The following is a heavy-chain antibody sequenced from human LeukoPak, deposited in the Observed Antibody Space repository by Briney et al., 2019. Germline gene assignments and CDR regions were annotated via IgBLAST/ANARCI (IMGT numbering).Heavy chain of an antibody. CDR2: IYTDGST. CDR3: ARDPHGYNSYFDS. J-gene: IGHJ4*02. D-gene: IGHD5-24*01. V-gene: IGHV3-53*01. CDR1: GVIFSSNY. Sequence: PGGSLRLSCAASGVIFSSNYMNWVRQAPGKGLEWVSVIYTDGSTYYADPVKGRFTISRDISRNTVHLQMNSLRAGDTAVYYCARDPHGYNSYFDSWGQGTLVSVST.